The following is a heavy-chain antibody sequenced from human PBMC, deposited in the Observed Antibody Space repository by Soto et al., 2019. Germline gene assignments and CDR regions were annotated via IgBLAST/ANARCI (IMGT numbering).Heavy chain of an antibody. Sequence: QVQLVQSGAEVRKPGASVTVSCRSSGDSFNDYYIHWVRQAPGQGLEWMGWINPNSGDTKYAQKVQGWVSMTRDTSIRTVYMQLSRLRSDDTAVYYCARESGGATATLDYYYFYMDVWGTATTVTVSS. CDR3: ARESGGATATLDYYYFYMDV. J-gene: IGHJ6*03. V-gene: IGHV1-2*04. CDR2: INPNSGDT. CDR1: GDSFNDYY. D-gene: IGHD5-12*01.